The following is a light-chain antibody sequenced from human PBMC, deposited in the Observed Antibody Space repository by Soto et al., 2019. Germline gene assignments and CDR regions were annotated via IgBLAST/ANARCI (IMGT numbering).Light chain of an antibody. CDR2: GAS. Sequence: EIVMTQSPATLSVSPGERATLSCRASQSFSSNLAWYQQKPGQAPRLLVYGASTRATGIPARFSGSGSGTQFTLTISSLQSEDFAVYYCQQHNNWPLTFGGGTKVDTK. V-gene: IGKV3-15*01. CDR1: QSFSSN. CDR3: QQHNNWPLT. J-gene: IGKJ4*01.